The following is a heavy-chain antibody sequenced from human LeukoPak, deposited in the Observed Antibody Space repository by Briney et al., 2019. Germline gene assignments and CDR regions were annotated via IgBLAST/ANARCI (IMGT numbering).Heavy chain of an antibody. CDR3: ARVPGSSGWNYYFDY. D-gene: IGHD6-19*01. CDR1: GVTFSSYE. V-gene: IGHV3-48*03. CDR2: ISSGGNTV. Sequence: GGSLRLSCAASGVTFSSYEMNWVRQAPGKGLEWVSYISSGGNTVHYADSVKGRFTISRDNTKNSLYLQMNSLRAEDTAVYYCARVPGSSGWNYYFDYWGQGTPVTVSS. J-gene: IGHJ4*02.